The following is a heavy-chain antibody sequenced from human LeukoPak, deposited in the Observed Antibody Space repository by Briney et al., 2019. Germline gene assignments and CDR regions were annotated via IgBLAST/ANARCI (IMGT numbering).Heavy chain of an antibody. J-gene: IGHJ4*02. Sequence: GGSLRLSCAASGFTFSSAWLHWVRQAPWKGLVWVSRLSSDGSSTAYADSVKGRFTISRDNAKNTLYLQMNSLGPEDTAVYYCARVPTYSTGSYYDSWGQGTLVTVSS. CDR2: LSSDGSST. CDR3: ARVPTYSTGSYYDS. CDR1: GFTFSSAW. V-gene: IGHV3-74*01. D-gene: IGHD3-10*01.